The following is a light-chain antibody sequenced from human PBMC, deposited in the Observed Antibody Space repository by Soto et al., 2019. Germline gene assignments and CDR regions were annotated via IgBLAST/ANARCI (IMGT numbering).Light chain of an antibody. J-gene: IGKJ2*01. CDR1: QGISSF. CDR3: QQLNSYPLT. CDR2: AAS. Sequence: DIQVTQSPSSVSASVGDRVTITCRASQGISSFLAWFQQKPGEAPKLLIYAASTLQSGVPSRFSGSGSGTEFTLTISSLQPEDFATYYCQQLNSYPLTFGQGTKLEIK. V-gene: IGKV1-9*01.